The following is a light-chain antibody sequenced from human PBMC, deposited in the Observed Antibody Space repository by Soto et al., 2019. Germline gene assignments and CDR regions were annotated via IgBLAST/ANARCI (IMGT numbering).Light chain of an antibody. CDR1: SSNIGSNA. CDR3: AAWDDSLNGLYV. Sequence: QSVLTQPPSASGTPGQRVTISCSGGSSNIGSNAVTGYHQLPGTAPKLLIYSNNQRPSGVPDRFSGSKSGTSASLAISGLQSEDEADYYCAAWDDSLNGLYVFGTGTKLTVL. J-gene: IGLJ1*01. CDR2: SNN. V-gene: IGLV1-44*01.